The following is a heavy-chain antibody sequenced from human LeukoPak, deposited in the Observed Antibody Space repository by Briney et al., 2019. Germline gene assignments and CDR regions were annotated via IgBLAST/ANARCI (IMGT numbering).Heavy chain of an antibody. CDR3: TKAIYGSGTYLFDY. D-gene: IGHD3-10*01. CDR2: ISAYNGNT. CDR1: GYTFNSYG. Sequence: ASVKVSCKASGYTFNSYGISWVRQAPGQGLEWMGWISAYNGNTNFAQKFQGRVTMTTDSSTSTAYMELRSLRSDDTAVYYCTKAIYGSGTYLFDYWGQGTLVTVSS. V-gene: IGHV1-18*01. J-gene: IGHJ4*02.